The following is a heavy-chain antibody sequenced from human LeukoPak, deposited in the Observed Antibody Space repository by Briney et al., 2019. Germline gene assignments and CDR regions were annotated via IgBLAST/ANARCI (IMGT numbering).Heavy chain of an antibody. CDR1: GYTFTSYG. J-gene: IGHJ4*02. CDR3: ARAPSSGWYYDY. Sequence: GASVTVSCTASGYTFTSYGISWVRQAPGQGLEWMGWISAYNGNTNYAQKLQGRVTMTTDTSTSTAYMELRSLRSDDTAVYYCARAPSSGWYYDYWGQGTLVTVSS. D-gene: IGHD6-19*01. CDR2: ISAYNGNT. V-gene: IGHV1-18*01.